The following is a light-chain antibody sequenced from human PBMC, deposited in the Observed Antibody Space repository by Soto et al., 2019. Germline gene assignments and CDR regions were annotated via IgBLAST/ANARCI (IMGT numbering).Light chain of an antibody. CDR3: SSYTSSSTLVV. CDR2: DVS. CDR1: SSDVGGYNY. V-gene: IGLV2-14*01. J-gene: IGLJ2*01. Sequence: QSALTQPASVSGSPGQSITISCTGTSSDVGGYNYVSWYQQHPGEAPKLMIYDVSDRPSGVSNRFSGSKSGNTASLTISGLQAEDEADYYCSSYTSSSTLVVFGGGTKVTVL.